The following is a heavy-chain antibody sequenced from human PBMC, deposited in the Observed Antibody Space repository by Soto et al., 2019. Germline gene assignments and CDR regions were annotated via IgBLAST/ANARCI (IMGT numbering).Heavy chain of an antibody. V-gene: IGHV4-39*01. J-gene: IGHJ5*02. CDR2: LYYTGTT. CDR1: GGSIGSSSYY. CDR3: GAYCSITYCYDWFDP. Sequence: QMQLQESGPGLVKASETLTLTCSVSGGSIGSSSYYFGWIRQPPGKGLEWIGSLYYTGTTYYNSSLKSRVTISADKSQNQFSLRLSSVTAADTAVYYCGAYCSITYCYDWFDPWGQGTLVTVSS. D-gene: IGHD2-2*01.